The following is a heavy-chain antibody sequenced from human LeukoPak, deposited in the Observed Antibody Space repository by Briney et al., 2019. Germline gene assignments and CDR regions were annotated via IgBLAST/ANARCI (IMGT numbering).Heavy chain of an antibody. V-gene: IGHV4-59*01. CDR1: GGSFSSYY. D-gene: IGHD1-1*01. CDR3: ARCTTGRTFGSLREIKRSREIDY. J-gene: IGHJ4*02. Sequence: SETLSLTCAVYGGSFSSYYWSWIRQPPGKGLEWIGYIYYSGSTNYKPSLKSRVTISVDTSKNQFSLKLSSVTGADTAVYYCARCTTGRTFGSLREIKRSREIDYWGQGTLVTVSS. CDR2: IYYSGST.